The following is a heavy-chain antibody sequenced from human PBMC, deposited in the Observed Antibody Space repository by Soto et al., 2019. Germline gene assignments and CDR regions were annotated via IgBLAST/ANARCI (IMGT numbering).Heavy chain of an antibody. CDR2: IYYSGST. Sequence: PSETPSLTSTVSGGSISSFYWSWIRQPPGKGLEWLGYIYYSGSTNYNPSLKSRVTIPVDTSKNQFSLKLSSLTAADTAVYYCARNYGPGYTFDYWGQGTLVTGSS. V-gene: IGHV4-59*08. CDR1: GGSISSFY. D-gene: IGHD3-10*01. J-gene: IGHJ4*02. CDR3: ARNYGPGYTFDY.